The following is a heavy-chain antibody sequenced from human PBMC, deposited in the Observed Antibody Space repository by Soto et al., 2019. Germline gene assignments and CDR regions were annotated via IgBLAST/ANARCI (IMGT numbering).Heavy chain of an antibody. CDR3: AIHVVESLWFGERVHDFEY. CDR2: FYYTGIT. D-gene: IGHD3-10*01. J-gene: IGHJ4*01. Sequence: SETLSLTCTVSGGSISNYYWSWIRQPPGKGLEWIGYFYYTGITNYNPSLKSRISMSVDTSKNQFSLKLSSVTAADTAVYYFAIHVVESLWFGERVHDFEYWGHGTLVTVSP. V-gene: IGHV4-59*08. CDR1: GGSISNYY.